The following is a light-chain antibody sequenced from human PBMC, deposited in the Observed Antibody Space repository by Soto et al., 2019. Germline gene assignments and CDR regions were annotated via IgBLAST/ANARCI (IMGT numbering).Light chain of an antibody. CDR2: EVS. J-gene: IGLJ1*01. CDR3: SSYTSSNTYV. V-gene: IGLV2-18*02. CDR1: SSDVGSYNR. Sequence: QSVLTQPPPVSGAPGPAVALSLTGTSSDVGSYNRVSWYQQPPGTAPKVMIYEVSNRPSGVPDRFSGSKSGNTASLTISGLQAEDEADYYCSSYTSSNTYVFGTGTKVTVL.